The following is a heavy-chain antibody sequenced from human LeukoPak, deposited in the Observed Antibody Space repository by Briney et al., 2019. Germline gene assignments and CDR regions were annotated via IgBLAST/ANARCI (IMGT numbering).Heavy chain of an antibody. D-gene: IGHD1-14*01. CDR1: GFIFSNYG. V-gene: IGHV3-30*03. CDR3: ATAGGKYNTPFAP. J-gene: IGHJ5*02. CDR2: VSNDGNSQ. Sequence: PGRSLRLSCAASGFIFSNYGMHWVRQAPGKGLEWVAVVSNDGNSQYYVDSVKGRFTISRDSSKNMMYLQMNSLRSEDTAVYYCATAGGKYNTPFAPWGQGTLVIVSS.